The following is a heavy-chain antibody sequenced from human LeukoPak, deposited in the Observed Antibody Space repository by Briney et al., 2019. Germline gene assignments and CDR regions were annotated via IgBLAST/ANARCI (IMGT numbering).Heavy chain of an antibody. CDR1: GFPFISYW. CDR3: ARDGVPVRYYYGMDV. J-gene: IGHJ6*02. D-gene: IGHD3-9*01. V-gene: IGHV3-7*01. CDR2: IKQDGSEK. Sequence: GSLLLSCAAAGFPFISYWMSWVRQAPGKGLEWVANIKQDGSEKYYVDSVKGRFTISRDNAKNSLYLQMNSLRAEDTAVYYCARDGVPVRYYYGMDVWGQGTTVTVSS.